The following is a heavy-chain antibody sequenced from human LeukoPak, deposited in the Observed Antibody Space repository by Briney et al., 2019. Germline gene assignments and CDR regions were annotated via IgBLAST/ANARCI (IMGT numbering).Heavy chain of an antibody. CDR3: ARANMVRGAGSFFDRNWFDP. V-gene: IGHV1-2*02. D-gene: IGHD3-10*01. CDR2: INPNSGGT. J-gene: IGHJ5*02. CDR1: GYTFTVYY. Sequence: ASVTVSCKASGYTFTVYYMHWVRQAPGQGLEWMGWINPNSGGTNYAQKFQGRVTMTRDTSISTAYMELSRLRSDDTAVYYCARANMVRGAGSFFDRNWFDPWGQGTLVTVSS.